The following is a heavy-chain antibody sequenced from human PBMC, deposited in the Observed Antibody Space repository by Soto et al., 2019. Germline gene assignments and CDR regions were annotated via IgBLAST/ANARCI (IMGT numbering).Heavy chain of an antibody. D-gene: IGHD3-10*01. CDR1: GFTSDDYG. Sequence: GGSLRLSCAASGFTSDDYGMSWVRQVPGKGLEWVSGINRNGGKTGYADSVKGRFTISRDNAKNSLYLQMNSLRAEDTALYHCAREYGSGSSPPWFDPWGQGTLVTVSS. CDR2: INRNGGKT. CDR3: AREYGSGSSPPWFDP. V-gene: IGHV3-20*01. J-gene: IGHJ5*02.